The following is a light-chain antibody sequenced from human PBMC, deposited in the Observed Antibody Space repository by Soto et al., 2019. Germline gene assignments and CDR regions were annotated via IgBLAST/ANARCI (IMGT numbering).Light chain of an antibody. CDR2: GSS. J-gene: IGKJ1*01. V-gene: IGKV3-20*01. CDR1: QNVASSY. Sequence: EIVSTQSPGTLSLSPGERATLSCRASQNVASSYLAWYQQKPGQAPRLLIYGSSIRGAGIPDRFSGSGSGTDFTLTISRLDPEDFAVYFCQQYGSSPRTFGQGTKVDIK. CDR3: QQYGSSPRT.